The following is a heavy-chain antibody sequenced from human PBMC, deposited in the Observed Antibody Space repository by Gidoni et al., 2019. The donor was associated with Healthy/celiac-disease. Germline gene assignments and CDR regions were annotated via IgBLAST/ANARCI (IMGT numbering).Heavy chain of an antibody. V-gene: IGHV4-61*02. CDR1: GGSISSGSYY. Sequence: QVQLQESGPGLVKPSQTLSLTCTVSGGSISSGSYYWSWIRQPAGKGLEWIGRIYTSGSTNYNPSLKSRVTISVDTSKNQFSLKLSSVTAADTAVYYCARDFVGDYDFWSGRNWFDPWGQGTLVTVSS. D-gene: IGHD3-3*01. CDR2: IYTSGST. CDR3: ARDFVGDYDFWSGRNWFDP. J-gene: IGHJ5*02.